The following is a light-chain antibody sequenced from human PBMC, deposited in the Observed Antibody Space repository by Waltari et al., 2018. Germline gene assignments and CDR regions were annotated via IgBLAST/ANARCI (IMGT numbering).Light chain of an antibody. Sequence: DIVMTQSPEYLAVSLGERATINCKSSQSLLHFSNNEFYLAWYQQKPGQSPKLLVHWASTRESWVPDRFSGSGSGREFSLTISSLQAEDVAVYYCQQYYSIPYTFGQGTRLEIK. CDR1: QSLLHFSNNEFY. V-gene: IGKV4-1*01. J-gene: IGKJ2*01. CDR2: WAS. CDR3: QQYYSIPYT.